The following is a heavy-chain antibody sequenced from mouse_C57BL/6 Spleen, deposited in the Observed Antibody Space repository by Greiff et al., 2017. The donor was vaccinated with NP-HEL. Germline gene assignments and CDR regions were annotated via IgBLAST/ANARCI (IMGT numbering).Heavy chain of an antibody. J-gene: IGHJ4*01. CDR1: GFTFSDYG. CDR2: ISSGSSTI. V-gene: IGHV5-17*01. Sequence: DVKLVESGGGLVKPGGSLKLSCAASGFTFSDYGMHWVRQAPEKGLEWVAYISSGSSTIYYADTVKGRFTISRDNAKNTLFLQRTSLRSEDTAMYDCARSDYAMDYWGQGTSVTVSS. CDR3: ARSDYAMDY.